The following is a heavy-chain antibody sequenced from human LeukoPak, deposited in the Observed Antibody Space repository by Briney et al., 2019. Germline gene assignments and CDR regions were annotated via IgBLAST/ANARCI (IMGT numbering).Heavy chain of an antibody. D-gene: IGHD6-13*01. CDR3: ATGWAQAYYYYYMDV. V-gene: IGHV1-69*05. Sequence: SVKVSCKASGGTFSSYAISWVRQAPGQGLEWMGGIIPVFGTANYAQKFQGRVTITTDESTSTAYMELSSLRSEDTAVYYCATGWAQAYYYYYMDVWGKGTTVTVSS. J-gene: IGHJ6*03. CDR1: GGTFSSYA. CDR2: IIPVFGTA.